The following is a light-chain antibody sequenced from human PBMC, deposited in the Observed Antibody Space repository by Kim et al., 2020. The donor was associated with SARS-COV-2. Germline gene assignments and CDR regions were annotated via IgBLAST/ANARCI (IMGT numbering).Light chain of an antibody. V-gene: IGLV3-19*01. Sequence: ALRQTVRITCQGDRLRRYYALWYQQKPGQAPILVIYGKNNRPSGIPDRFAGSSSGNTASFTIPGTQAGDEADYYCNSRDSNDNVVFGGGTQLTVL. CDR3: NSRDSNDNVV. CDR1: RLRRYY. J-gene: IGLJ2*01. CDR2: GKN.